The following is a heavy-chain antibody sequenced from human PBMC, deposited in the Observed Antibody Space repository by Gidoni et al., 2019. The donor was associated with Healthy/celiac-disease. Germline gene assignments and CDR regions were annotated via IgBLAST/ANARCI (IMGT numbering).Heavy chain of an antibody. V-gene: IGHV5-51*04. Sequence: EVQLVQSGAEVTKPGESLKISCKGSGYSFPSYWICLVRQMPGKGLELMGIIYPGDSDTRYSPSFQGQVTISADKPISTAYLQWSSLKASDTAMYYCARRMITFGGVTDYYFDYWGQGTLVTVSS. CDR3: ARRMITFGGVTDYYFDY. D-gene: IGHD3-16*01. CDR2: IYPGDSDT. J-gene: IGHJ4*02. CDR1: GYSFPSYW.